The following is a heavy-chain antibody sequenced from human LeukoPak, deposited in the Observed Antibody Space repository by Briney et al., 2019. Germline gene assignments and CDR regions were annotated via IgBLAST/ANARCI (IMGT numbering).Heavy chain of an antibody. CDR2: ICTTGTT. CDR1: GGSISTYY. V-gene: IGHV4-4*07. Sequence: SETLSLTCTVSGGSISTYYGSWIRQPAGKGLERIGHICTTGTTNYNPSLKSRVTMSIDTSKNQFSLSLRSVTAADTAVYYCAKVAKYYYGSKTYFFFEHWGQGILVTVSS. CDR3: AKVAKYYYGSKTYFFFEH. D-gene: IGHD3-10*01. J-gene: IGHJ4*02.